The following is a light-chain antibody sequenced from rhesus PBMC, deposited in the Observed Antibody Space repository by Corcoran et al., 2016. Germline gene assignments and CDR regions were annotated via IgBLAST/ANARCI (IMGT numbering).Light chain of an antibody. CDR1: QGISTS. Sequence: DIQMTQSPSSLSASVGDRVTITCRASQGISTSLNWYQQKPGKAPTRLIYTTTSLEGWVPSRFSGSGSGTDFTRTISSLQPEDFATYYCLQYNSDPWTFGQGTKVDIK. J-gene: IGKJ1*01. V-gene: IGKV1-43*02. CDR2: TTT. CDR3: LQYNSDPWT.